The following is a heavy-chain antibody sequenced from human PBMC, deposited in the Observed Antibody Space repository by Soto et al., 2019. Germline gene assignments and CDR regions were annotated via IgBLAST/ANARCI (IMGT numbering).Heavy chain of an antibody. V-gene: IGHV3-30*03. CDR2: ISYDGANK. CDR1: GFTFSRYG. Sequence: QVQLVESGGGVVQPGRSLRLSCAASGFTFSRYGMYWVRQAPGKGLEWVAVISYDGANKYYLDSVKGRFTISRDNSKNTLYLEMNSLRAEDTAVYYCARTLREYGDYGRHYYQYGLDVWGQGTTVTVS. D-gene: IGHD4-17*01. CDR3: ARTLREYGDYGRHYYQYGLDV. J-gene: IGHJ6*02.